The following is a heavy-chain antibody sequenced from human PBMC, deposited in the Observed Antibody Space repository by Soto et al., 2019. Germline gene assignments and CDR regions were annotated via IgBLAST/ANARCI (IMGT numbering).Heavy chain of an antibody. CDR3: ARERIVGVYDTFDI. V-gene: IGHV3-74*01. J-gene: IGHJ3*02. D-gene: IGHD1-26*01. CDR1: GFTFSSYW. Sequence: GGSLRLSCAASGFTFSSYWMHWVRQAPGKGLVWVSRINSDGSNANYADSVKGRFTISRDNAKNTLYLQMNSLRAEDTAVYFCARERIVGVYDTFDIWGQGTMVTVSS. CDR2: INSDGSNA.